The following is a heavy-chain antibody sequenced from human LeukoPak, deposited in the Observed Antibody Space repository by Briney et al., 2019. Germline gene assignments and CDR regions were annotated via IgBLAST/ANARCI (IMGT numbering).Heavy chain of an antibody. CDR3: ARNAPEGLDY. CDR1: GGSLSSGTNY. D-gene: IGHD2-2*01. V-gene: IGHV4-61*02. Sequence: SQTLSLTCTVSGGSLSSGTNYWPWLRQPAGRGLEWIGRIYNRGGTDYNPSLKSRITISLDTSKNQFSLKLNSMTAADTAVYYCARNAPEGLDYWGQGTLVTVSS. J-gene: IGHJ4*02. CDR2: IYNRGGT.